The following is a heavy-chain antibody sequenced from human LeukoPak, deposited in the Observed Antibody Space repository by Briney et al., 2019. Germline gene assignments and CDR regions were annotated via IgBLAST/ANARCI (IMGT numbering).Heavy chain of an antibody. J-gene: IGHJ4*02. D-gene: IGHD6-19*01. Sequence: ASVKVSCKASGYTFSGYYMHWVRQAPGQGLEWMGWINPNSGGTNYVQKFQGRVTMTRDTSISTAYMDLSRLRSDDTAVYYCARADGSAWPTGEFDYWGQGTLVTVSS. CDR3: ARADGSAWPTGEFDY. V-gene: IGHV1-2*02. CDR2: INPNSGGT. CDR1: GYTFSGYY.